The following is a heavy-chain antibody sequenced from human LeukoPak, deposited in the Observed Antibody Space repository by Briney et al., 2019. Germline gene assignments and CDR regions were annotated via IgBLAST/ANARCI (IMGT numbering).Heavy chain of an antibody. CDR2: INPNSGDT. D-gene: IGHD6-13*01. V-gene: IGHV1-2*02. Sequence: ASVKVSCKASGYTFTGYYIHWVRQAPGQGLEWVGWINPNSGDTNYAQKFQGRVTMTRDTSISTAYMELSRLRSDDTAVYYCAISSNWYYFDYWGQGTLVTVSS. CDR3: AISSNWYYFDY. CDR1: GYTFTGYY. J-gene: IGHJ4*02.